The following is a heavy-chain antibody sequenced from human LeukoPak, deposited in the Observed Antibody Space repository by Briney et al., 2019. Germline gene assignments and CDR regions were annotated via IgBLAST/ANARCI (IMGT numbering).Heavy chain of an antibody. CDR1: GFTFNTYA. CDR2: ISASGDAA. V-gene: IGHV3-23*01. CDR3: TKDYKADF. Sequence: PGGSLRLSCVTSGFTFNTYAMTWVRQAPGKGLEWVSVISASGDAANYAGSVKGRFTISRDNSKNTLFLQMNRLRADDTAVYYCTKDYKADFWGQGTLVTVSS. J-gene: IGHJ4*02. D-gene: IGHD1-1*01.